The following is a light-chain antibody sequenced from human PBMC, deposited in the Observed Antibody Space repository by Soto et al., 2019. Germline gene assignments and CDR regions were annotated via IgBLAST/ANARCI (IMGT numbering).Light chain of an antibody. CDR2: TTT. J-gene: IGKJ1*01. CDR1: QVIGND. V-gene: IGKV1-39*01. Sequence: IQMTQSPSSLSASVGDRVTISCRASQVIGNDLAWYQQKPGKAPDLLVYTTTSLQSEVPSRFSGSGSETHFTLTITSLQPEDLATYFGQQTYSAPPWTFGPGTKVDIK. CDR3: QQTYSAPPWT.